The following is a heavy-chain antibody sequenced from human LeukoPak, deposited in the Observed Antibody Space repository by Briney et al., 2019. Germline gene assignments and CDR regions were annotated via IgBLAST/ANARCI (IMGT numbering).Heavy chain of an antibody. J-gene: IGHJ4*02. CDR1: GFTFSSYA. CDR2: ISHSSSRI. Sequence: PGGSLRLSCAASGFTFSSYAMSWIRQAPGKGLEWVSYISHSSSRIYYADSVKGRFTVSRDNAKNSLYLQMSSLRAEDTAVYYCARDEGRGTAGTRMGAFDLWGQGMLVTVSS. V-gene: IGHV3-48*04. D-gene: IGHD6-13*01. CDR3: ARDEGRGTAGTRMGAFDL.